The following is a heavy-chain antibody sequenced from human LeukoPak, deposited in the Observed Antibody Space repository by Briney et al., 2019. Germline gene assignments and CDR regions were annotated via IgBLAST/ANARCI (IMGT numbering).Heavy chain of an antibody. CDR3: AREPVDTPMVTSFDY. D-gene: IGHD5-18*01. CDR1: GYTFTDYY. CDR2: INPNSGGT. Sequence: ASVKVSCKASGYTFTDYYMHWVRQAPGQGLEWMGWINPNSGGTNYAQKFQGRVTMTRDTPISTAYMELSRLTSDDTAVYYCAREPVDTPMVTSFDYWGQGTLVTVSS. J-gene: IGHJ4*02. V-gene: IGHV1-2*02.